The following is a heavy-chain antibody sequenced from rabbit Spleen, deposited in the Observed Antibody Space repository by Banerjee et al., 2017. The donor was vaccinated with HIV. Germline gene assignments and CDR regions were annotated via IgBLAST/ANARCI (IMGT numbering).Heavy chain of an antibody. J-gene: IGHJ3*01. CDR3: ARDLPDIIGWNFGF. CDR2: INTITGKT. Sequence: QEQLEESGGGLVKPGGSLTLTCTASGFSFTDKDVMSWVRQAPWKGLEWIGCINTITGKTVYATWAKGRFTISRASSTTVFLQMTSLTAADTATYFCARDLPDIIGWNFGFWGQGTLVTVS. D-gene: IGHD1-1*01. CDR1: GFSFTDKDV. V-gene: IGHV1S45*01.